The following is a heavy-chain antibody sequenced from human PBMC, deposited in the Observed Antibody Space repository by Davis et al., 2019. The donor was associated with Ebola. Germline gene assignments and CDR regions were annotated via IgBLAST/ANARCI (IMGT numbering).Heavy chain of an antibody. CDR1: GFTFSSYG. Sequence: GGSLRLSCAASGFTFSSYGMHWVRQAPGKRLEWVAVIWYDGSNKYYADSVKGRFTISRDNSKNTLYLQMNSLRAEDTAVYYCARGGTMVRGVIVDYYYYGMDVWGKGTTVTVSS. D-gene: IGHD3-10*01. J-gene: IGHJ6*04. CDR2: IWYDGSNK. V-gene: IGHV3-33*01. CDR3: ARGGTMVRGVIVDYYYYGMDV.